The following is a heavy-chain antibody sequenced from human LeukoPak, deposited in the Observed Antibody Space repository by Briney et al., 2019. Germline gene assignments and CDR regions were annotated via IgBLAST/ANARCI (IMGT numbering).Heavy chain of an antibody. Sequence: ASVKVSCKAFHYTFTAHYIHWVRQAPGHGLEWMGWIDPNSGDTKYAQKFQGRVTMTRDTSITTAYMELSRLRSDDTAVYYCARDLGVDTTMIFFDYWGQGSLVTVSS. CDR1: HYTFTAHY. D-gene: IGHD5-18*01. J-gene: IGHJ4*02. CDR3: ARDLGVDTTMIFFDY. V-gene: IGHV1-2*02. CDR2: IDPNSGDT.